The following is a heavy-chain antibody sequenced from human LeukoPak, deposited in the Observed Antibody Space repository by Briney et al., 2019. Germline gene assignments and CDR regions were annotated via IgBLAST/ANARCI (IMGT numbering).Heavy chain of an antibody. CDR3: ARGSGWYYY. J-gene: IGHJ4*02. V-gene: IGHV4-59*01. Sequence: SETLSLTCTVSGGSISSYYWSWIRQPPGKGLEWIGYIYYSGSTNYNPSLRSRVTISVDTSKNQFSLKLSSVTAADTAVYYCARGSGWYYYWGQGTLVTVSS. CDR1: GGSISSYY. D-gene: IGHD6-19*01. CDR2: IYYSGST.